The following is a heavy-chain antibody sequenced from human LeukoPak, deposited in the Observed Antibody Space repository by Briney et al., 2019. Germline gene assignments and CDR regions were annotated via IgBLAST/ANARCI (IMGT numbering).Heavy chain of an antibody. CDR2: INHSGST. Sequence: SETLSLTCAVYGRSFSGYYWSWIRQPPGKGLEWIGEINHSGSTNYNPSLKSRVTISVDTSKNQFSLKLSSVTAADTAVYYCARVGAPSNDDSSGYQVDYWGQGTLVTVSS. J-gene: IGHJ4*02. CDR1: GRSFSGYY. CDR3: ARVGAPSNDDSSGYQVDY. V-gene: IGHV4-34*01. D-gene: IGHD3-22*01.